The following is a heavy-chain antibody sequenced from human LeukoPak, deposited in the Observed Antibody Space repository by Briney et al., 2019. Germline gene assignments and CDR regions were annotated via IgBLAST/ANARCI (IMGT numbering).Heavy chain of an antibody. V-gene: IGHV3-23*01. J-gene: IGHJ4*02. CDR2: ISPSGDIL. CDR3: ARDGGVGATSYYFDY. CDR1: GFTFNIHG. Sequence: GGSLRLSCAASGFTFNIHGMNWVRQAPGKGLEWVSGISPSGDILYYADSVKGQFTISRDNSKDTLYLQMNSLRAEDTAVYYCARDGGVGATSYYFDYWGQGTLVTVSS. D-gene: IGHD1-26*01.